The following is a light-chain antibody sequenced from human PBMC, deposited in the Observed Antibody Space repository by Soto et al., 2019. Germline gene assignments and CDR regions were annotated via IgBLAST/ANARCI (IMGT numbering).Light chain of an antibody. V-gene: IGLV2-23*01. Sequence: QAVLTQPASVSGSPGQSITISCIGTSSDVGAYDLVSWYQQHPGTAPRLIIYENIRRPSTIASRFSGSKSGNTASLTISGLRPEDEANYHCCSYAGNRIFIFGGGTKLTVL. CDR2: ENI. CDR1: SSDVGAYDL. J-gene: IGLJ2*01. CDR3: CSYAGNRIFI.